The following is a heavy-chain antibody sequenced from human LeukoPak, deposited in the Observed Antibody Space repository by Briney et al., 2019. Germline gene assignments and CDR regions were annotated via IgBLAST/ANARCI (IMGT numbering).Heavy chain of an antibody. CDR1: GGSISSGGYS. Sequence: SETLSLTCAVSGGSISSGGYSWSWIRQPPGKGLEWIGYIYYSGSTNFNPSLKSRVTISVDTSKNQFSLKLSSVTAADTAVYYCARGPGQNYYDSSGYYSFGYWGQGTLVTVSA. CDR2: IYYSGST. V-gene: IGHV4-61*08. J-gene: IGHJ4*02. CDR3: ARGPGQNYYDSSGYYSFGY. D-gene: IGHD3-22*01.